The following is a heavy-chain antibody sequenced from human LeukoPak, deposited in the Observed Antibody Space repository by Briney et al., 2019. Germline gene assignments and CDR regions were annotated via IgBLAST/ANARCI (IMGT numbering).Heavy chain of an antibody. CDR2: VSPFNGNT. D-gene: IGHD1-26*01. Sequence: ASVKVSFKASGYTFISYGIIWVRQAPGQGLEWMGWVSPFNGNTDYAPKLQGRVTMTTDTSTTTAYMELRSLTSDDTAVYYCARRGGSYSHSDFWGQGTLVTVSS. J-gene: IGHJ4*02. CDR3: ARRGGSYSHSDF. V-gene: IGHV1-18*01. CDR1: GYTFISYG.